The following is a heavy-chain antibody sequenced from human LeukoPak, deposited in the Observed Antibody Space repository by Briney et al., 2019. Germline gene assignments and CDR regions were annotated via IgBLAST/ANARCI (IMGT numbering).Heavy chain of an antibody. J-gene: IGHJ5*02. Sequence: ASVMVSCKASGYTFTSYDINWVRQATGQGLEWMGWMNPNSGNTGYAQKFQGRVTMTRNTSISTAHMELSSLRSEDTAVYYCARGGVGVKWELLFWFDPWGQGTLVTVSS. V-gene: IGHV1-8*01. CDR1: GYTFTSYD. CDR3: ARGGVGVKWELLFWFDP. CDR2: MNPNSGNT. D-gene: IGHD1-26*01.